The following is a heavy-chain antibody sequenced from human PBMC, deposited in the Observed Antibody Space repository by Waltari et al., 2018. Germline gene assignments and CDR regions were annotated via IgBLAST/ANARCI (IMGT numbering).Heavy chain of an antibody. CDR1: GGTFSSYA. J-gene: IGHJ5*02. V-gene: IGHV1-69*01. CDR3: ARPRGEGSSSWGAVWFDP. Sequence: QVQLVQSGAEVKKPGSSVKVSCKASGGTFSSYAISWVRQAPGQGLEWMGGSIPIFGTANYAQKFQGRVTITADESTSTAYMELSSLRSEDTAVYYCARPRGEGSSSWGAVWFDPWGQGTLVTVSS. CDR2: SIPIFGTA. D-gene: IGHD6-13*01.